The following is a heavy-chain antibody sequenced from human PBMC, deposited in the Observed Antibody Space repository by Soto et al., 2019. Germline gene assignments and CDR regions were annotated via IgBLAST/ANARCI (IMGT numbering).Heavy chain of an antibody. CDR3: ATDHIGYSYDLDY. D-gene: IGHD5-18*01. Sequence: SAQVYWKVSGYTLTELSMHWVRQAPGKGLEWMGGFDPEDGETIYAQKFQGRVTMTEDTSTDTAYMELSSLRSEDTAVYYCATDHIGYSYDLDYWGQGTLVTVSS. V-gene: IGHV1-24*01. J-gene: IGHJ4*02. CDR1: GYTLTELS. CDR2: FDPEDGET.